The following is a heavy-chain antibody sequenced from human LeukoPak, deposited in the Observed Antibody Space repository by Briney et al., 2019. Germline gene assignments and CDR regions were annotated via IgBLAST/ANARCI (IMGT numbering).Heavy chain of an antibody. CDR2: IYYSGST. Sequence: SETLSLACTVSGGSISSYYWSWIRQPPGKGLEWIGYIYYSGSTNYNPSLKSRVTISVDTSKNQFSLKLSSVTAADTAVYYCARVDVVAGTTFDYWGQGTLVTVSS. CDR1: GGSISSYY. V-gene: IGHV4-59*01. D-gene: IGHD6-19*01. CDR3: ARVDVVAGTTFDY. J-gene: IGHJ4*02.